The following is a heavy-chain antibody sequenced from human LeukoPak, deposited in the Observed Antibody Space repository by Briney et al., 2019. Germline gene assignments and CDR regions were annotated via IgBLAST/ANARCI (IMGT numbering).Heavy chain of an antibody. CDR3: ARDFCSSGSCHEDY. CDR1: GFTFSDYY. J-gene: IGHJ4*02. CDR2: ISGSGPTI. D-gene: IGHD2-15*01. Sequence: GGSLRLSCAASGFTFSDYYMSWIRQAPGKGLEWVSYISGSGPTIFYADSVKGRFTISRDNAKNSLYLQMNSLRAEDTAVYYCARDFCSSGSCHEDYWGQGTLVTVSS. V-gene: IGHV3-11*01.